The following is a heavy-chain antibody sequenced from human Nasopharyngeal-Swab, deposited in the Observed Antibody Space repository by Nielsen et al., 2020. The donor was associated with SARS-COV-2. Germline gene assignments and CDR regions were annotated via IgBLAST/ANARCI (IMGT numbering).Heavy chain of an antibody. V-gene: IGHV3-30*03. J-gene: IGHJ6*02. CDR1: GFTFSSYS. CDR3: ARGEEGSYGPSDGMDV. Sequence: GESLKISCAASGFTFSSYSMNWVRQAPGRGLEWVAAISHDGRGEYYTESVKGRFSISRDNSKNAVSLQMNSLRAEDTAVYYCARGEEGSYGPSDGMDVWGQGTTVTVSS. D-gene: IGHD1-26*01. CDR2: ISHDGRGE.